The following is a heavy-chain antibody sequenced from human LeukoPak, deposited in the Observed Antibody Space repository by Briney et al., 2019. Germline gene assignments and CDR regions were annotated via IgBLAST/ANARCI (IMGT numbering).Heavy chain of an antibody. D-gene: IGHD6-13*01. CDR1: GGSISSYY. J-gene: IGHJ5*02. CDR3: ARENAGQQLLVLVSTDFWFDP. CDR2: IDTSGST. Sequence: SETLSLTCTVSGGSISSYYWSWIRQPAGKGLEWIGRIDTSGSTNYNPSLKSRVTMSVDTSKNQFSLKLNSVTAADTAVYYCARENAGQQLLVLVSTDFWFDPWGQGTLVTVSS. V-gene: IGHV4-4*07.